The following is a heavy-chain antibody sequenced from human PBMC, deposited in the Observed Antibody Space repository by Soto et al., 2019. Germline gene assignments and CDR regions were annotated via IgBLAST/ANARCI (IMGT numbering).Heavy chain of an antibody. D-gene: IGHD3-22*01. CDR1: GFTFSSYE. J-gene: IGHJ4*02. V-gene: IGHV3-48*03. CDR2: ISSSGSTI. Sequence: PGGSLRLSCAAFGFTFSSYEMNWVRQAPGKGLEWVSYISSSGSTIYYADSVKGRFTISRDNAKNSLYLQMNSLRAEDTAVYYCARLMRRGYYHNTRGGGSGYWGQGTLVTVSS. CDR3: ARLMRRGYYHNTRGGGSGY.